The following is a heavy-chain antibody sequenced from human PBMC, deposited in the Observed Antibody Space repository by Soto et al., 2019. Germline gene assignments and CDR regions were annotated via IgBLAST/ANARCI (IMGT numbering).Heavy chain of an antibody. CDR2: IKHSGGT. CDR1: GGSFSGYY. D-gene: IGHD3-10*01. J-gene: IGHJ5*02. CDR3: ARTYYYRSGTYFAWFDP. Sequence: PSETLSLTCDVYGGSFSGYYWSWIRQSPGKGLEWIEQIKHSGGTNYNPLLKSRVTISVDTPRNQFSLKLSSVTAADTAVYFCARTYYYRSGTYFAWFDPWGQGTLVTVSS. V-gene: IGHV4-34*01.